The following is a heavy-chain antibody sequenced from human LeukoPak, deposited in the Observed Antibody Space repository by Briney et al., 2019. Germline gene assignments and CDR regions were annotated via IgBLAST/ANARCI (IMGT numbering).Heavy chain of an antibody. CDR2: IYYSGST. J-gene: IGHJ4*02. CDR1: GGSISSYY. V-gene: IGHV4-59*01. CDR3: AGSIAAAPQGY. D-gene: IGHD6-13*01. Sequence: PSETLSLTCTVSGGSISSYYWCWIRHRPEKGLEWIGYIYYSGSTNYNPSLKSRVTISVDTSKNQFSLKLSSVTAADTAVYYCAGSIAAAPQGYWGQGTLVTVSS.